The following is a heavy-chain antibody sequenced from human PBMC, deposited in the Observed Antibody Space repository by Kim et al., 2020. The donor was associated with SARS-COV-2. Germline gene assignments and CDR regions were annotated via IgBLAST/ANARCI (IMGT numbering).Heavy chain of an antibody. CDR1: GFTFSSYE. V-gene: IGHV3-48*03. CDR2: ISSSGSTI. J-gene: IGHJ6*02. Sequence: GGSLRLSCAASGFTFSSYEMNWVRQAPGKGLEWVSYISSSGSTIYYADSVKGRFTISRDNAKNSLYLQMNSLRAEDTAVYYCASPYFSYSSSWYGDYYYGMDVWGQGTTVTISS. D-gene: IGHD6-13*01. CDR3: ASPYFSYSSSWYGDYYYGMDV.